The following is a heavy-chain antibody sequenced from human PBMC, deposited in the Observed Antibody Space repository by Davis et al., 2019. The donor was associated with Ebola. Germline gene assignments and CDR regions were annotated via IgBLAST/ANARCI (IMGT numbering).Heavy chain of an antibody. Sequence: AASVKVSCKASGYTFTGYYMHWVRRAPGQGLEWMGRINPYNGGTNYAQKFQGRVTMTRDTSISTAYMELSRLTSDDTAVYYCARDLTVSPMDVWGKGTTVTVSS. V-gene: IGHV1-2*06. D-gene: IGHD4-17*01. CDR1: GYTFTGYY. CDR3: ARDLTVSPMDV. J-gene: IGHJ6*03. CDR2: INPYNGGT.